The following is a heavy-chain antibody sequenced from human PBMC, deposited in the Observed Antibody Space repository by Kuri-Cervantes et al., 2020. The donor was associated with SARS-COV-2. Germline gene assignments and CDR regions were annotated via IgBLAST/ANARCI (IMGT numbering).Heavy chain of an antibody. CDR1: GFTFSSYG. J-gene: IGHJ4*02. D-gene: IGHD3-22*01. Sequence: GESLKISCAASGFTFSSYGMHWVRQAPGKGLEWVAVISYDGSNKYYADSVKGRFTISRDNSKNTLYLQMNSLRAEDTAVYYCAKEGYYHHSSGYYLNYWGQGTLVTVSS. CDR2: ISYDGSNK. CDR3: AKEGYYHHSSGYYLNY. V-gene: IGHV3-30*18.